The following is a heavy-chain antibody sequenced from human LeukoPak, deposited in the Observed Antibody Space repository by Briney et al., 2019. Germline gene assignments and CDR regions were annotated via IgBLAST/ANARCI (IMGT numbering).Heavy chain of an antibody. D-gene: IGHD3-22*01. CDR2: IYYSGST. CDR1: GGSISSSY. V-gene: IGHV4-59*01. CDR3: ARSHYYDTGMDV. Sequence: SETLSLTCTVSGGSISSSYWTWIRQPPGKGLEWIGYIYYSGSTNYNPSLKSRVTISVDTSKNQFSLKLSSVTAADTAVYFCARSHYYDTGMDVWGQGTTVTVSS. J-gene: IGHJ6*02.